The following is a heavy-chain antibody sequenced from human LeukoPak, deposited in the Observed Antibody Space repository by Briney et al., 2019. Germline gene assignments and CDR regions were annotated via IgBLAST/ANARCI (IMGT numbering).Heavy chain of an antibody. V-gene: IGHV4-59*01. D-gene: IGHD4-11*01. CDR2: IYYSGRT. CDR1: GGSISSDY. Sequence: PSETLSLTCTVSGGSISSDYWSWIRQPPGKGLEWIGYIYYSGRTYYNPSLKSRIIISVDTSKNQFSLKLSSVTAADTAVYYCARGFYSPHYWGQGTLVSVSS. J-gene: IGHJ4*02. CDR3: ARGFYSPHY.